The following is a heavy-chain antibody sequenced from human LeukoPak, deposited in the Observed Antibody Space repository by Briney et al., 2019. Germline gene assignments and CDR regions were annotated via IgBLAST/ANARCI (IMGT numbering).Heavy chain of an antibody. J-gene: IGHJ4*02. CDR3: AKGPLFWSGYHYFYY. CDR1: GFTFTSYA. CDR2: IIGDGRST. D-gene: IGHD3-3*01. V-gene: IGHV3-23*01. Sequence: GGSLRLSCAASGFTFTSYAMSWVRQAPGKGLEWVSAIIGDGRSTYYADSVKGRFTISRDNSKNTFYLQMNSLRAEDTPVYYCAKGPLFWSGYHYFYYWGEGTLVTVSS.